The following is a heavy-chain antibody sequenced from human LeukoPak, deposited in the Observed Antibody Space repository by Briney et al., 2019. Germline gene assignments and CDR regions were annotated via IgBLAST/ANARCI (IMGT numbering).Heavy chain of an antibody. CDR1: GGSISSYY. J-gene: IGHJ6*03. Sequence: SETLSLTCTVSGGSISSYYWRWIRQPAGKGLEWIGRIYTSGSPNYNPSLKSRVTMSVDTSKNQFSLRLSSVTAADTAVYYCARGDYVWGSYRTYYVDVWGKGTTVTVSS. CDR2: IYTSGSP. CDR3: ARGDYVWGSYRTYYVDV. V-gene: IGHV4-4*07. D-gene: IGHD3-16*02.